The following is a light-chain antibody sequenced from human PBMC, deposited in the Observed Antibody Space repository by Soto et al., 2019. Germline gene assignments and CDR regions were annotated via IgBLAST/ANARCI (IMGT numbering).Light chain of an antibody. CDR3: QQYNSYSRVWT. Sequence: DIQMTQSPSTLSASVGDRVTITCRASQSISSWLAWYQQKPGKAPKLLIYDVSSLESGVPSRFSGSGSGTEFTLTISSLQPDDSATYYCQQYNSYSRVWTFGQGTKVDIK. J-gene: IGKJ1*01. V-gene: IGKV1-5*01. CDR1: QSISSW. CDR2: DVS.